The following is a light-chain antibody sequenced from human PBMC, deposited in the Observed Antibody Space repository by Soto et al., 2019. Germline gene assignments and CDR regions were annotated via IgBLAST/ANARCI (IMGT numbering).Light chain of an antibody. CDR2: DNN. CDR1: SSNIGNNY. J-gene: IGLJ3*02. CDR3: GTWDSSVSSWV. Sequence: QSVLTQPPSVSAAPGQKVTISCSGSSSNIGNNYVSWYQQFPGTAPKLLIYDNNKRPSGIPDRFSGSKSGTSATLGITGLQTGDEADYYCGTWDSSVSSWVFGGGTKVTVL. V-gene: IGLV1-51*01.